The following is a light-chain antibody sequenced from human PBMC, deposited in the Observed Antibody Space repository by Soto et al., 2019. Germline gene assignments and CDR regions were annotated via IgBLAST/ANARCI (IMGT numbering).Light chain of an antibody. Sequence: DIQMTQSPSSLSAPVGDRVTITCRPSRGIGNALAWYQQKPGTVPKLLIHSASTLQSGVPSRFSGSGSGTDFTLTISSLQPEDVASYYCQKYDSAPTFGPGTKVDIK. CDR2: SAS. J-gene: IGKJ1*01. CDR3: QKYDSAPT. CDR1: RGIGNA. V-gene: IGKV1-27*01.